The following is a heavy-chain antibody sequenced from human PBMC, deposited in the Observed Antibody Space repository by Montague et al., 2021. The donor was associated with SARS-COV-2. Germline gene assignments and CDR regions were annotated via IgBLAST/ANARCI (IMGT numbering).Heavy chain of an antibody. CDR2: IYHSGST. CDR1: GDSIGSGGFY. V-gene: IGHV4-31*03. J-gene: IGHJ3*02. CDR3: ARGGFYDCAATSCTTTDAFDI. Sequence: TLSLTCSVPGDSIGSGGFYCTWLRHLPGKGLEWLGNIYHSGSTYFNPSLKSRLTMSVDTSKQHFSLNLTSVTAADTAVYYCARGGFYDCAATSCTTTDAFDIWGQGTMVTVSS. D-gene: IGHD2-2*01.